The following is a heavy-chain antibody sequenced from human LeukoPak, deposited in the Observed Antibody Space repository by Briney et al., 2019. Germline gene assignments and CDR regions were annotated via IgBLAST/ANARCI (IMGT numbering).Heavy chain of an antibody. D-gene: IGHD2-2*01. CDR2: IYYSGST. Sequence: TSQTLSLTCTVSGGSISSYYWSWIRQPPGKGLEWIGYIYYSGSTNYNPSLKSRVTISVDTSKNQFSLKLSSVTAADTAVYYCARTTEGYCSRTSCYGGDYYYYMDVWGKGTTVTVSS. J-gene: IGHJ6*03. V-gene: IGHV4-59*01. CDR1: GGSISSYY. CDR3: ARTTEGYCSRTSCYGGDYYYYMDV.